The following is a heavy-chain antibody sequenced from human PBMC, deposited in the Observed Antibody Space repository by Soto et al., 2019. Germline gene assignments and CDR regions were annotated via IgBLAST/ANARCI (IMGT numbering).Heavy chain of an antibody. J-gene: IGHJ4*02. CDR2: GAQSGYI. CDR1: SGSITSSLW. D-gene: IGHD5-12*01. CDR3: ARNRYGGYDFDS. V-gene: IGHV4-4*02. Sequence: QVQLQESGPGLVKPSGTLSLTCTVSSGSITSSLWWSWVRQSPGKGLGWIGEGAQSGYIHSIPSLKTLLTISLDKTTNRFSLRLTSVTAADTAVYYCARNRYGGYDFDSWGQGSLVTVSS.